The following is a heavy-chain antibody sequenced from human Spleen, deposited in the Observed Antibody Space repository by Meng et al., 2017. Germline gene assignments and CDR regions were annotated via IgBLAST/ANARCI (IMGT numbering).Heavy chain of an antibody. Sequence: QVQLVQSAAEVKKPAASVKLTCKASGYYFTSFHVHWGRQAPGQGLEWMGIINPESGSTTYDPKFQGRVTVTRDTSTSTVYLELRRLRFADTAVYYCARALLWFGELFSDEFDPWGQGTLVTVSS. CDR2: INPESGST. CDR3: ARALLWFGELFSDEFDP. D-gene: IGHD3-10*01. J-gene: IGHJ5*02. CDR1: GYYFTSFH. V-gene: IGHV1-46*01.